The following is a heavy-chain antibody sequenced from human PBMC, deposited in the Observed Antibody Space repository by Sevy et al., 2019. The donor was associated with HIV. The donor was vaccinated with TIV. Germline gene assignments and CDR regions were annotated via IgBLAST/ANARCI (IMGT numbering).Heavy chain of an antibody. D-gene: IGHD6-13*01. CDR1: GGSINNKAYY. CDR3: ARRLAAAGGGNEYFQP. V-gene: IGHV4-39*01. Sequence: PETLSLTCTVSGGSINNKAYYWDWIRQPPGKGLEWIGSMSYSGNSYYNPSLNCRVTISLDTSKNQFSLRLTFVTAADTAVYYCARRLAAAGGGNEYFQPWGQGTLVTVSS. J-gene: IGHJ1*01. CDR2: MSYSGNS.